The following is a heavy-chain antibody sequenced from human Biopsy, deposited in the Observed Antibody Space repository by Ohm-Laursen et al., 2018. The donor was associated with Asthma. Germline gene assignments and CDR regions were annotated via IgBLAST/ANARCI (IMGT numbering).Heavy chain of an antibody. Sequence: SLRLSCTASGFTFGDYCMSWVRQVPGQGLEWVANIKHDGSEKNHVDSLKGRFTISRDNAKNLLFLQMNSLRAEDTAAYYCAGTFRFWSPYHAEHYQLWGQGTLVTVSS. CDR2: IKHDGSEK. J-gene: IGHJ1*01. D-gene: IGHD3-3*01. CDR1: GFTFGDYC. CDR3: AGTFRFWSPYHAEHYQL. V-gene: IGHV3-7*01.